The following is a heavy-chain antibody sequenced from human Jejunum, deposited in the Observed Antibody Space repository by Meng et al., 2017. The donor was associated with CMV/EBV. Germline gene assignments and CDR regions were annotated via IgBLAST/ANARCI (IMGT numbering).Heavy chain of an antibody. CDR2: IYHRCGT. Sequence: VQLHELGLGLLTPSGTLSLTCGFSGGSLWSGYWWSSFRQPPGKGLEWIGEIYHRCGTNYNPSLKSRVTISVDESKNQFSLRLSSVTAADTAVYYCARVGAYCGGDCYHPRWGQGTLVTVSS. D-gene: IGHD2-21*02. CDR1: GGSLWSGYW. J-gene: IGHJ4*02. CDR3: ARVGAYCGGDCYHPR. V-gene: IGHV4-4*02.